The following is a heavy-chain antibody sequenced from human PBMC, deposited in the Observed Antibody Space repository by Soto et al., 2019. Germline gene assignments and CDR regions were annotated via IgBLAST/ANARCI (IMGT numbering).Heavy chain of an antibody. Sequence: QVQLQESGPGLVKPSQTLSLTCTVSGGSITSSGYYWSWIRQHPGEGLEWIGFTSNSGSTSYNPSLKSRVTISVDTSSNQFSLNLKSVTAADTAVYYCARGGGSTKVDYWGQGTLV. J-gene: IGHJ4*02. CDR1: GGSITSSGYY. V-gene: IGHV4-31*03. CDR2: TSNSGST. CDR3: ARGGGSTKVDY. D-gene: IGHD2-2*01.